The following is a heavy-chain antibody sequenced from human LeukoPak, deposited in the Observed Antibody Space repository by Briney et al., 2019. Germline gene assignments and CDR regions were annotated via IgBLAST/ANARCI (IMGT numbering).Heavy chain of an antibody. CDR3: ASLSPTVDSIAAAGKDYYYYGMDV. CDR1: GFTVSSNY. Sequence: GGSLRLSCAASGFTVSSNYMSWVRQAPGKGLEWVSVIYSGGSTYYADSVKGRFTISRDNSKNTLYLQMNSLRAEDTAVYYCASLSPTVDSIAAAGKDYYYYGMDVWGPGTTVTVSS. D-gene: IGHD6-13*01. V-gene: IGHV3-66*01. CDR2: IYSGGST. J-gene: IGHJ6*02.